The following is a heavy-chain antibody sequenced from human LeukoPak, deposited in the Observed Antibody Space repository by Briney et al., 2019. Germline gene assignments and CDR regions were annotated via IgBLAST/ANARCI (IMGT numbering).Heavy chain of an antibody. D-gene: IGHD3-9*01. J-gene: IGHJ4*02. CDR1: GGSIRSFY. V-gene: IGHV4-59*08. CDR2: MFYSGNT. Sequence: SETLSLTCTVSGGSIRSFYWSWIRQPPGKGLEWIAYMFYSGNTYYNPSLKSRVTMSVDTSNNQLSLRLSSVTAADTAVYYCARAPNYDVLTGYYRPYYFDYWGQGTLVTVSS. CDR3: ARAPNYDVLTGYYRPYYFDY.